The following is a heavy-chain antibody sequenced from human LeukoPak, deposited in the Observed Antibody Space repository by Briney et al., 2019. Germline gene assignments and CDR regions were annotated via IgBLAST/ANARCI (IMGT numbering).Heavy chain of an antibody. D-gene: IGHD4-17*01. J-gene: IGHJ4*02. Sequence: ASVKLSCKASGVTFTNFGISWVRQAPGQGLEWLGWISAYNGDTSYAQKLQGRVTMTTDTSTSTAYMEVRSLRSDDTAMYYCAITAMDYGDPHHFDYWGQGTLVTVSS. CDR1: GVTFTNFG. V-gene: IGHV1-18*01. CDR2: ISAYNGDT. CDR3: AITAMDYGDPHHFDY.